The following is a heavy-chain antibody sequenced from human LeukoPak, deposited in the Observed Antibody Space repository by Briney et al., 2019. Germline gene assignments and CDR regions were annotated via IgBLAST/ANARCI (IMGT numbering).Heavy chain of an antibody. CDR3: ARGWYCSSTSCRTLNWFDP. V-gene: IGHV1-69*02. D-gene: IGHD2-2*01. Sequence: GSSVKVSCKASGGTFSSYTISWVRQAPGQGLEWMGRIIPILGIANYAQKFQGRVTITADKSTSTAYMERSSLRSEDTAVYYCARGWYCSSTSCRTLNWFDPWGQGTLVTVSS. CDR2: IIPILGIA. J-gene: IGHJ5*02. CDR1: GGTFSSYT.